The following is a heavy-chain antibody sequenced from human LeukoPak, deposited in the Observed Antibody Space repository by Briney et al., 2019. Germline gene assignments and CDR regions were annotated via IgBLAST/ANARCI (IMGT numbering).Heavy chain of an antibody. CDR1: GGSISSSSYY. J-gene: IGHJ4*02. CDR2: IYYSGST. V-gene: IGHV4-39*01. D-gene: IGHD3-22*01. Sequence: SETLSLTCTVSGGSISSSSYYWGWIRQPPGKGLEWIGSIYYSGSTYYNPSLKSRVTITVDTSKNQFSLKLSSVTAADTAVYYCAGLTYYYDSSGYYSPDYWGQGTLVTVSS. CDR3: AGLTYYYDSSGYYSPDY.